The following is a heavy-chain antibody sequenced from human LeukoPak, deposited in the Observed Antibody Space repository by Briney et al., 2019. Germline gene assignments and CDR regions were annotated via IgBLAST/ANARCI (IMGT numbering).Heavy chain of an antibody. CDR3: ARDLFPAIHYYDSSGYFDY. CDR1: GYTFTSYY. CDR2: INPSGGST. Sequence: ASVKVSCKASGYTFTSYYMHWVRQAPGQGLEWMGIINPSGGSTSYAQKFQGRVTMTRDTSTSTVYMELGSLRSEDTAVYYCARDLFPAIHYYDSSGYFDYWGQGTLVTVSS. V-gene: IGHV1-46*01. D-gene: IGHD3-22*01. J-gene: IGHJ4*02.